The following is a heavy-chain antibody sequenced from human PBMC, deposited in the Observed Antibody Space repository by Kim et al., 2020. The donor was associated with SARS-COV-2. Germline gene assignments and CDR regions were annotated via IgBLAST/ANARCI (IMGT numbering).Heavy chain of an antibody. CDR3: ARDSGQILQGGMDV. J-gene: IGHJ6*02. D-gene: IGHD3-10*01. CDR2: IWYDGSNK. CDR1: GFTFSSYG. Sequence: RSLCSACAASGFTFSSYGMHWVRQAPGKGLEWVAVIWYDGSNKYYADSVKGRFTISRDNSKNTLYLQMNSLRAEDTAVYYCARDSGQILQGGMDVWGQGTKVTV. V-gene: IGHV3-33*08.